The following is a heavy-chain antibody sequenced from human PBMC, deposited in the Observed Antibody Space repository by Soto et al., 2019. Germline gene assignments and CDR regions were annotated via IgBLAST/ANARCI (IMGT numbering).Heavy chain of an antibody. V-gene: IGHV3-30*18. D-gene: IGHD6-19*01. Sequence: PGGSLRLSCAASGFTFSSYGMHWVRQAPGKGLEWVAVISYDGSNKYYADSVKGRFTISRDNSKNTLYLQMNSLRAEDTAVYYCAKDQIAVAGTDFDYWGQGTLVTVSS. CDR3: AKDQIAVAGTDFDY. CDR1: GFTFSSYG. CDR2: ISYDGSNK. J-gene: IGHJ4*02.